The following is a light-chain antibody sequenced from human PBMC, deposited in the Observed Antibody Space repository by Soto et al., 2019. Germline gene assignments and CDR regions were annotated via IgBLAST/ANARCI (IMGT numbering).Light chain of an antibody. J-gene: IGKJ2*01. CDR2: SAS. CDR3: QQYNNWPPMYT. Sequence: IVMTQSPATLSVSPGERATLSCRANARVSSNLAWYQQKPGQGPRLLIYSASTRATGIPARFSGSGSETEYTLTISSLQSEDFAVYYCQQYNNWPPMYTFGQGTKLEIK. V-gene: IGKV3-15*01. CDR1: ARVSSN.